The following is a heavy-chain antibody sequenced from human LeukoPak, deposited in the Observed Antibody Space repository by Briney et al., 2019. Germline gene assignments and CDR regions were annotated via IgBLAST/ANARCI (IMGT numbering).Heavy chain of an antibody. J-gene: IGHJ4*02. CDR1: GFTFSNVY. V-gene: IGHV3-15*01. Sequence: GGSLRLSCAASGFTFSNVYMSWVRQAPGKGLGWVGRIKTKTDGGATDYAAPVKGRFTISRDDSKSIAYLQMNSLKTEDTAVYYCTRYSSSFGYWGQGTLVTVSS. D-gene: IGHD6-6*01. CDR2: IKTKTDGGAT. CDR3: TRYSSSFGY.